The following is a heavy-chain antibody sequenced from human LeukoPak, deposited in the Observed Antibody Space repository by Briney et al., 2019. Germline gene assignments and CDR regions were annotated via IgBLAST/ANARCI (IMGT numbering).Heavy chain of an antibody. D-gene: IGHD6-13*01. CDR3: ARESSSLTNPDFDY. J-gene: IGHJ4*02. Sequence: GGSLRLSCAASGFAFSSYEMNWVRQAPGKGLEWVSYISSSATTIYYADSVKGRFTISRDNANNSLYLQMNSLRAEDTAVYYCARESSSLTNPDFDYWGQGTLVTVSS. V-gene: IGHV3-48*03. CDR2: ISSSATTI. CDR1: GFAFSSYE.